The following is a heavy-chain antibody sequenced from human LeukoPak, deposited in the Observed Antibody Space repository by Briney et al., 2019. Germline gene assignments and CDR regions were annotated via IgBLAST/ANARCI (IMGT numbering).Heavy chain of an antibody. V-gene: IGHV4-39*07. CDR1: GDSITNNNYY. CDR3: ARDWEYYYDRSGYNDY. Sequence: SETLSLTCTVSGDSITNNNYYWGWIRQPPGKGLEWIGSIYYTGRTYYKPSLESRLTLSVDTSKNQFSLRLTSVTAADTAVYYCARDWEYYYDRSGYNDYWGQGTLVIVSS. J-gene: IGHJ4*02. CDR2: IYYTGRT. D-gene: IGHD3-22*01.